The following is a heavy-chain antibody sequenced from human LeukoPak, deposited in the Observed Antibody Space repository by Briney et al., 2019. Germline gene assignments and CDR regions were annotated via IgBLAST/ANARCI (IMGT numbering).Heavy chain of an antibody. CDR1: GFPFSIYG. V-gene: IGHV3-30*02. J-gene: IGHJ4*02. D-gene: IGHD4-17*01. Sequence: GGPLTLSCAASGFPFSIYGMHWVRQSPGRGLEWVSFIRYDGSNIHCADYVKGRFTISRDNSKNTLYMQRNSLRAEDTAVYYCAKVGMVTTTPGYFDYWGQGTLVSVSS. CDR2: IRYDGSNI. CDR3: AKVGMVTTTPGYFDY.